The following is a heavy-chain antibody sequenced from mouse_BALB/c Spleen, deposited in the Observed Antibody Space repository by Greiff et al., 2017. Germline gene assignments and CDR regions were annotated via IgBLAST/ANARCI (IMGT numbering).Heavy chain of an antibody. CDR2: ISSGSSTI. CDR3: ARSGYYYAMDY. CDR1: GFTFSSFG. Sequence: EVQGVESGGGLVQPGGSRKLSCAASGFTFSSFGMHWVRQAPEKGLEWVAYISSGSSTIYYADTVKGRFTISRDHPKKTLFLQMTSLRSEDTAMYYCARSGYYYAMDYWGQGTSVPVSS. V-gene: IGHV5-17*02. J-gene: IGHJ4*01. D-gene: IGHD3-2*02.